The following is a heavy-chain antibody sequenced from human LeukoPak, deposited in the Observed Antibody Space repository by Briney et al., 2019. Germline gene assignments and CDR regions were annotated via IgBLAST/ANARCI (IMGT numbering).Heavy chain of an antibody. CDR1: GGSISSSYY. V-gene: IGHV4-39*01. CDR2: IYYSGST. D-gene: IGHD6-19*01. J-gene: IGHJ4*02. CDR3: ARGGWYLDY. Sequence: PSETLSLTCTVSGGSISSSYYWGWIRQPPGKGLEWIGSIYYSGSTYYNPSLKSRVTISVDTSKNQFSLKLSSVTAADTAVYYCARGGWYLDYWGQGTLVTVSS.